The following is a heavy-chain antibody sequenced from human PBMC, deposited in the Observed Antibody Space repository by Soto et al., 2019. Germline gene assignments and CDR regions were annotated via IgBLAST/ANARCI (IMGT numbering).Heavy chain of an antibody. CDR3: ARYSSTWLNAFDI. D-gene: IGHD6-13*01. CDR2: IYYSGST. J-gene: IGHJ3*02. Sequence: SETLSLTCTVSGGSISSGDYYWSWIRQPPGKGLEWIGYIYYSGSTYYNPSLKSRVTISVDTSKNQFSLKLSSVTAADTAVYYCARYSSTWLNAFDIWGQGTMVTVSS. CDR1: GGSISSGDYY. V-gene: IGHV4-30-4*01.